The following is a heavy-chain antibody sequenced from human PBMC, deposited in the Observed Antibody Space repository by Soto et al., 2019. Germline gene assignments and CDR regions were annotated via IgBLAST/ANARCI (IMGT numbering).Heavy chain of an antibody. V-gene: IGHV3-21*01. D-gene: IGHD6-13*01. CDR3: AGYGYSSRPSYYYGMDV. Sequence: EVQLVESGGGLVKPGGSLRLSCAASGFTFSSYSMNWVRQAPGKGLEWVSSISSSSSYIYYADSVKGRFTISRDNGKNPLDLQMNSLGAEDKAVEYWAGYGYSSRPSYYYGMDVWGQGTTVPGSS. CDR1: GFTFSSYS. CDR2: ISSSSSYI. J-gene: IGHJ6*02.